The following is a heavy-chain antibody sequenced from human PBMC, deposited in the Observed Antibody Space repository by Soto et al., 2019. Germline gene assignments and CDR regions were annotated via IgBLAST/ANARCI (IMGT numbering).Heavy chain of an antibody. D-gene: IGHD7-27*01. Sequence: EVQLLESGGGLVQPGGSLRLSCVASGFTFSSNAMSWVRQAPGKGLEWVSNITSGSGGGTYYSDSVKGRFTISRDKAKNTLYMQKKRMRVEGQAVNFFGKRTWGAFDIWGHGTLVTVSS. CDR2: ITSGSGGGT. CDR1: GFTFSSNA. V-gene: IGHV3-23*01. CDR3: GKRTWGAFDI. J-gene: IGHJ3*02.